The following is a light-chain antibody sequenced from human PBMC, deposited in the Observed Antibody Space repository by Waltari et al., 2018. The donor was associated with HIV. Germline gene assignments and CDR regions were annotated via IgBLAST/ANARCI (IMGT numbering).Light chain of an antibody. J-gene: IGKJ2*01. CDR2: DAS. V-gene: IGKV3-20*01. CDR1: QTVGSF. CDR3: QQYGTPPQT. Sequence: VLTQSPATLSLFPGERATLSCRASQTVGSFLAWYQQRPGQAPRLLIYDASNRATDIPGRFSGSGSGTDFTLTISRLEPEDFAVYYCQQYGTPPQTFGQGTKLEI.